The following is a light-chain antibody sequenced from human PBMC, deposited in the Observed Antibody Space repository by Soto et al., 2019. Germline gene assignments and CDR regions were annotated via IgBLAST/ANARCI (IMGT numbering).Light chain of an antibody. CDR1: KSISSY. J-gene: IGKJ2*03. Sequence: EIVLTQSPATRSLSPGERAALSCRASKSISSYLAWYQQKPGQAPRLLIYDASNRATGIPARFSGSGSGTDFTLTISSLEPEDFAVYYCQQRSNWPPYSFGQGTKLEIK. CDR2: DAS. CDR3: QQRSNWPPYS. V-gene: IGKV3-11*01.